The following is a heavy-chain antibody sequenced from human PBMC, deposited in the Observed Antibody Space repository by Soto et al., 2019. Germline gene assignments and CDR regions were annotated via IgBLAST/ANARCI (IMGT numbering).Heavy chain of an antibody. CDR3: AKGAYRGSYLGY. J-gene: IGHJ4*02. CDR1: GFTFSSYG. V-gene: IGHV3-30*18. Sequence: QVQLVESGGGVVQPGRSLRLSCAASGFTFSSYGMHWVRQAPGKGLEWVAVISYDGSNKYYADSVKGRFTISRDNSTNTLDLQVNSLRAEDTAVYYCAKGAYRGSYLGYWGQGTLVTVSS. CDR2: ISYDGSNK. D-gene: IGHD1-26*01.